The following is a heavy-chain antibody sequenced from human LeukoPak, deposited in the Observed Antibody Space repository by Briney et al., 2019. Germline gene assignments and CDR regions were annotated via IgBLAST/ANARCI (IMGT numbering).Heavy chain of an antibody. V-gene: IGHV3-30*18. CDR2: ISYDGSNK. Sequence: GRSLRLSCAASGFTFSSYGMHWVRQAPGKGLEWVAVISYDGSNKYYADSVKGRFTISRDNSKNTLYLQMNSLRAEDTAVYYCAKATYYYGSGMDFDYWGQGTLATVSS. CDR1: GFTFSSYG. CDR3: AKATYYYGSGMDFDY. J-gene: IGHJ4*02. D-gene: IGHD3-10*01.